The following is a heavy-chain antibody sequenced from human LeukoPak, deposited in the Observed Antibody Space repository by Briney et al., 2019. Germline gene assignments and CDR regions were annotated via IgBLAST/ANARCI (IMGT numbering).Heavy chain of an antibody. CDR1: GFTVSSNY. Sequence: GGSLRLSCAASGFTVSSNYMSWVRQAPGKGLEWVSVIYSGGSTYYADSVKGRFTISRDNSKNTLYLQMNSLRAEDTAVYYCARDLECSSGCGYWGQGTLVTVSS. V-gene: IGHV3-53*01. J-gene: IGHJ4*02. CDR3: ARDLECSSGCGY. CDR2: IYSGGST. D-gene: IGHD6-19*01.